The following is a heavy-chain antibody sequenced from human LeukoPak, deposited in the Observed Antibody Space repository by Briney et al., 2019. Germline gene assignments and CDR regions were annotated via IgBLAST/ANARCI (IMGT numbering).Heavy chain of an antibody. J-gene: IGHJ5*02. V-gene: IGHV4-39*01. Sequence: PSETLSLTCTVSGGSVSSGSYYWGWIRQPPGTGLEWIGSIYYSGSTYYNPSLKSRVTISVDTSKNQFSLKLSSVTAADTAVYYCARLVPEWELREFSERDWFDPWGQGTLVTVSS. CDR2: IYYSGST. CDR3: ARLVPEWELREFSERDWFDP. CDR1: GGSVSSGSYY. D-gene: IGHD1-26*01.